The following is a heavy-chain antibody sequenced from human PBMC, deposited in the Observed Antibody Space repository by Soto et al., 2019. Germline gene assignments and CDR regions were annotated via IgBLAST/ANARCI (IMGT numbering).Heavy chain of an antibody. CDR3: ARLPQAIRAMPRYYHH. J-gene: IGHJ1*01. V-gene: IGHV4-34*01. D-gene: IGHD2-2*01. Sequence: SETLSLTCAVQGWSFSGYIWTWIRQPPGKGLQWIGQINHSGSTYYNPSLKSRVTISLFTSNDQFSLELDSVTAADTAVYYCARLPQAIRAMPRYYHHWGQGSLVTVSS. CDR2: INHSGST. CDR1: GWSFSGYI.